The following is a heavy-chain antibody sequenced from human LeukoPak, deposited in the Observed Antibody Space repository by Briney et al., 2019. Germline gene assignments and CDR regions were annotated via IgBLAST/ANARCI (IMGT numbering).Heavy chain of an antibody. CDR3: GRAFPPLRTSSAGDL. CDR1: GFTFSDYD. D-gene: IGHD3-16*01. Sequence: GGSLRLSCSASGFTFSDYDMNWVRQAPGKGLEWVXXISGLSSYTYYGESVKGRFSISRDNAKNSLYLQMNSLGAEDTATYYCGRAFPPLRTSSAGDLWGQGILVTVSS. V-gene: IGHV3-21*01. CDR2: ISGLSSYT. J-gene: IGHJ4*02.